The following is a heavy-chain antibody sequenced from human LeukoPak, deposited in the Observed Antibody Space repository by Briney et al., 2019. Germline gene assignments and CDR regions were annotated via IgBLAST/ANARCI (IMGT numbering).Heavy chain of an antibody. V-gene: IGHV4-4*07. CDR2: ISTSGST. CDR3: AREGHNTVVTLGFAI. D-gene: IGHD4-23*01. J-gene: IGHJ3*02. CDR1: GASISSYY. Sequence: PSETLSLTCTVSGASISSYYWSWIRQPAGKGLEWIGRISTSGSTNYNPSLKSRVTMSLDTSKNQFSLRLTSVTAADTAVYYCAREGHNTVVTLGFAIWGQGTRVAVSS.